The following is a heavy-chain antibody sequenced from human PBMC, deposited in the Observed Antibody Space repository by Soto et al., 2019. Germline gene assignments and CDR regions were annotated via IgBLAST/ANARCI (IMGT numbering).Heavy chain of an antibody. CDR1: GYTFTSYC. V-gene: IGHV1-18*01. CDR2: ISAYNGNT. Sequence: GASVKLSCKASGYTFTSYCISWVRQAHGQGLEWMGWISAYNGNTNYAQKLQGRVTMTTDTSTSTAYMELRSLRSDDTAVYYCARTESSGYWPHHAFDIWGQGTMVTVSS. D-gene: IGHD5-12*01. CDR3: ARTESSGYWPHHAFDI. J-gene: IGHJ3*02.